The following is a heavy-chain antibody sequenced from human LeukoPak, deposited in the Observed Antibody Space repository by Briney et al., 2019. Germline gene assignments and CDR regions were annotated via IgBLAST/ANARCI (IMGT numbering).Heavy chain of an antibody. D-gene: IGHD6-13*01. CDR3: AIIAAAGDLDY. V-gene: IGHV3-30*03. CDR2: ISYDGSNK. Sequence: GGSLRLSCAASGFTFSSYGMHWVCQAPGKGLEWVAVISYDGSNKYYADSVKGRFTISRDNSKNTLYLQMNSLRAEDTAVYYCAIIAAAGDLDYWGQGTLVTVSS. CDR1: GFTFSSYG. J-gene: IGHJ4*02.